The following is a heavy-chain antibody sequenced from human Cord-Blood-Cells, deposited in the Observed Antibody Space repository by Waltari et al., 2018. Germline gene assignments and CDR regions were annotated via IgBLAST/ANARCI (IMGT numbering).Heavy chain of an antibody. J-gene: IGHJ5*02. CDR3: ARGRIFGVVIEGWFDP. Sequence: QLQLQESGPGLVKPSETLSLTCTVSGGSISSSSYYWGWIRQPPGKGLEWIGSIYYSGSTYSNPSLKGRVTMSVDTSKNQFSLKLSSVTAADTAVYYCARGRIFGVVIEGWFDPWGQGTLVTVSS. D-gene: IGHD3-3*01. CDR2: IYYSGST. CDR1: GGSISSSSYY. V-gene: IGHV4-39*01.